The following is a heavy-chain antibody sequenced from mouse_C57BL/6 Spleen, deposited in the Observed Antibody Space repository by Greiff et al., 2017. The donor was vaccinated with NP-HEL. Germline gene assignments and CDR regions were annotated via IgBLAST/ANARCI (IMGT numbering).Heavy chain of an antibody. V-gene: IGHV1-50*01. CDR3: ARWGDYAMDY. CDR1: GYTFTSYW. CDR2: IDPSDSYT. Sequence: QVQLQQPGAELVKPGASVKLSCKASGYTFTSYWMQWVKQRPGQGLEWIGEIDPSDSYTNYNQKFKGKATLTVDTSSSTAYMQLSSLTSEDSAVDYCARWGDYAMDYWGQGTSVTVSS. J-gene: IGHJ4*01.